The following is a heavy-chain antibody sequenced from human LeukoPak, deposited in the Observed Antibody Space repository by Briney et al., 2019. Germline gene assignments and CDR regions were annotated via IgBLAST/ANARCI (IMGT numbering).Heavy chain of an antibody. D-gene: IGHD4-17*01. CDR1: GGTFSSYA. V-gene: IGHV1-69*04. CDR3: ASNGDYESHGPHDY. J-gene: IGHJ4*02. Sequence: SVKVSCKASGGTFSSYAISWVRQASGQGLEWMGRIIPILGIANYAQKFQGRVTITADKSTSTAYMELSSLRSEDTAVYYCASNGDYESHGPHDYWGQGTLVTVSS. CDR2: IIPILGIA.